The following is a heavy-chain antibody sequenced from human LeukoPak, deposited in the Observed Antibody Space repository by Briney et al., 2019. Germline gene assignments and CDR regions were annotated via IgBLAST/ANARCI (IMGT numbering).Heavy chain of an antibody. Sequence: GGSLRLSCGASGFTFSTYDMHWVRQATGKGLEWVSAIDTTGDTYYPGSVKGRFTISRENAKNSLYLQMNSLRAGDTAVYYCARDRGGGHMDVWGKGTTVTISS. D-gene: IGHD2-15*01. CDR3: ARDRGGGHMDV. CDR1: GFTFSTYD. CDR2: IDTTGDT. V-gene: IGHV3-13*01. J-gene: IGHJ6*03.